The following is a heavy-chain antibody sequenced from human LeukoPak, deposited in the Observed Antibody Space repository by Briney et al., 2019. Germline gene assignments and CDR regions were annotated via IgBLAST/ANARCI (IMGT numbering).Heavy chain of an antibody. Sequence: SETLSLTCTVSGGSVSSGRYYWSWIRHPPGKGLEWIGCMSYSGSTNYNPSLKSRVTISVDTSKNQFSLKLSSVTAADTAVYYCARGYCSGGSCYSAAFDIWGQGTMVTVSS. D-gene: IGHD2-15*01. CDR1: GGSVSSGRYY. J-gene: IGHJ3*02. CDR2: MSYSGST. CDR3: ARGYCSGGSCYSAAFDI. V-gene: IGHV4-61*01.